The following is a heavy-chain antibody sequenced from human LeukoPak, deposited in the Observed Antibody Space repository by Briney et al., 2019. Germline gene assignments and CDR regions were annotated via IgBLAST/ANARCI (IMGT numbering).Heavy chain of an antibody. V-gene: IGHV1-2*02. CDR1: GYTFTGSY. Sequence: ASVKVSCKASGYTFTGSYMHWVRQAPAQGLEWMGWINPNSGGTNYAQKFQGRVTMTRDTSISTAYMELSRLRSDDTAVYYCARSHYYYYYMDVWGKGTTVTVSS. J-gene: IGHJ6*03. CDR3: ARSHYYYYYMDV. CDR2: INPNSGGT.